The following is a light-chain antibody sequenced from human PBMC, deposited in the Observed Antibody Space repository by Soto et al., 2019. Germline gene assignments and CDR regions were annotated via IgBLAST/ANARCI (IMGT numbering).Light chain of an antibody. Sequence: EIVLTQSPATLSLSPGERATLSCRASQSVSTYLGWYQQKPGQAPRLLIYVASNRATGIPARFSGSWSGTDFTLPVSSLEPEDFAVYYGQQRSNWPPFTFGPGTKVDIK. J-gene: IGKJ3*01. CDR1: QSVSTY. CDR2: VAS. CDR3: QQRSNWPPFT. V-gene: IGKV3-11*01.